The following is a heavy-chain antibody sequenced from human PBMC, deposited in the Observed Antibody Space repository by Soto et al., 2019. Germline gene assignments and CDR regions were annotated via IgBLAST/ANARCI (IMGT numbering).Heavy chain of an antibody. Sequence: QVQLVQSGAEVKKPGSSVKVSCKASGGTFSSHAVSWLRQAPGQGIEWMGGTSLPFGTPNYAQKVQGRLTISADEEMTTVYMELSSLRSEDTAVYYCARGPDYEGYCDLWGQGILVTVSS. J-gene: IGHJ5*02. CDR3: ARGPDYEGYCDL. D-gene: IGHD4-17*01. CDR2: TSLPFGTP. CDR1: GGTFSSHA. V-gene: IGHV1-69*12.